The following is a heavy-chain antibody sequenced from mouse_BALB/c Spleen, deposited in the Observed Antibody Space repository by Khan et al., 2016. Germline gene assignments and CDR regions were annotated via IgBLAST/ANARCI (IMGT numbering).Heavy chain of an antibody. CDR1: GFSLTTYG. CDR3: ARDRYYCTSYFDY. Sequence: QVQLKESGPGLVAPSQSLSITCTVSGFSLTTYGVHWVRQPPGKGLEWLGVIWAGGSTNYNSALMSRLSISKDNSKSQVFLKMNSLQNDDTATYYCARDRYYCTSYFDYWGQGTTLTVSS. CDR2: IWAGGST. D-gene: IGHD1-1*01. V-gene: IGHV2-9*02. J-gene: IGHJ2*01.